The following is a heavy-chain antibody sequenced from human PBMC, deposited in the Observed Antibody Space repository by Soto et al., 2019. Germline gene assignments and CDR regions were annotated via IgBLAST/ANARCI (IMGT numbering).Heavy chain of an antibody. J-gene: IGHJ6*02. D-gene: IGHD3-10*01. CDR2: IKQDGSEK. CDR3: ARSYYYGSGRYYYYYYGMDV. CDR1: GFTFSSYW. V-gene: IGHV3-7*01. Sequence: GGSLRLSCAASGFTFSSYWMSWVRQAPGKGLEWVANIKQDGSEKYYVDSVKGRFTISRDSAKNSLYLQMNSLRAEDTAVYYCARSYYYGSGRYYYYYYGMDVWGQGTTVTVSS.